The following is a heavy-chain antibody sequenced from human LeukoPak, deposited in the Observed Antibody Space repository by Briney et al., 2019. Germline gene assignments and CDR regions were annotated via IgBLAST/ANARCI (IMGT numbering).Heavy chain of an antibody. J-gene: IGHJ3*02. Sequence: GGSLRLSCAASGFIFSSYGMHWVRQAPDKGLEWVAFIRYDGSRKYYADSVKGRFTISRNNSKNTLYLQMNSLRAEDTAMYYCAKVSLNMVNDAFDIWGQGTMVSVSS. CDR3: AKVSLNMVNDAFDI. V-gene: IGHV3-30*02. CDR2: IRYDGSRK. CDR1: GFIFSSYG. D-gene: IGHD4/OR15-4a*01.